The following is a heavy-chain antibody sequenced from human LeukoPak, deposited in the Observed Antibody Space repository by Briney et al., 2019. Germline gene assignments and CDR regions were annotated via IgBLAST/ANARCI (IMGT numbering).Heavy chain of an antibody. CDR1: GISVSNDY. V-gene: IGHV3-53*04. J-gene: IGHJ3*01. CDR3: ARDRRGEKDFDV. Sequence: GGSLRLSCAASGISVSNDYMSWVRQAPGKGLEWVSAIYADGYTRDAASVKGRFSISRHNSKNTVYLQMDNLRPEDTAVYYCARDRRGEKDFDVWGPGTMVTISS. CDR2: IYADGYT.